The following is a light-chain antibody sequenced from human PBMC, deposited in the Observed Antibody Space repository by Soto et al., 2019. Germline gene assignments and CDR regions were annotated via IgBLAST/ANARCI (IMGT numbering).Light chain of an antibody. CDR2: GAS. Sequence: EIVLTQSPGTLSLSQGERATLSCRASQSVSSSYLAWYQQKPEQAPRLLIYGASSRATGIPGRFSGSGSGKDFTFTISRLEPEDFEVYYCQQYGSSPRTFGQGTKVEIK. CDR3: QQYGSSPRT. CDR1: QSVSSSY. J-gene: IGKJ1*01. V-gene: IGKV3-20*01.